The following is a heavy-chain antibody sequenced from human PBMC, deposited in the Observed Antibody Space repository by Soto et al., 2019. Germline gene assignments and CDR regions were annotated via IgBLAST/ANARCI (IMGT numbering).Heavy chain of an antibody. CDR3: ARDPTLYGDYIDY. Sequence: QVQLVESGGGVVQPGRSLRLSCAASGFTFSSYGMHWVRQAPGKGLEWVAVIWYGGSNKYYADSVKGRFTISRDNSKNTLYLQMNSLRAEDTAVYYCARDPTLYGDYIDYWGQGTLVTVSS. CDR2: IWYGGSNK. CDR1: GFTFSSYG. D-gene: IGHD4-17*01. V-gene: IGHV3-33*01. J-gene: IGHJ4*02.